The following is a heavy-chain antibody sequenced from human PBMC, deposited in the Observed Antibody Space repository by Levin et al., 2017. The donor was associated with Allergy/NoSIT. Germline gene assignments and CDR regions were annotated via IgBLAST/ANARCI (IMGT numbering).Heavy chain of an antibody. CDR2: TKNKVEGYAT. D-gene: IGHD3-3*01. V-gene: IGHV3-72*01. Sequence: GESLKISCEASGFTFSDHQMDWVRQAPGKGLEWVARTKNKVEGYATVYAASVNGRFTIPRHDSQNSLYLQMNSLEAEDTAVYFCARSGGPYGAFYDWGQGTLVTVSS. CDR3: ARSGGPYGAFYD. J-gene: IGHJ4*02. CDR1: GFTFSDHQ.